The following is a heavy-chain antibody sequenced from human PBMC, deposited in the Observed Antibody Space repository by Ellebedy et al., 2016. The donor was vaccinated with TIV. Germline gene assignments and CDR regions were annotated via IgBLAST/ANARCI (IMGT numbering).Heavy chain of an antibody. J-gene: IGHJ5*02. V-gene: IGHV3-30*03. CDR3: ATHYSDTSGHLGPQSP. D-gene: IGHD3-22*01. CDR1: AFTFRTSG. CDR2: IAYDGRNT. Sequence: PGGSLRLSCAASAFTFRTSGMHWVRQPPSTGLGWVASIAYDGRNTYYADSVKGRFTISRANSKNTLYVQMNSLRAEDTAVYYCATHYSDTSGHLGPQSPWGQGTLVTVSS.